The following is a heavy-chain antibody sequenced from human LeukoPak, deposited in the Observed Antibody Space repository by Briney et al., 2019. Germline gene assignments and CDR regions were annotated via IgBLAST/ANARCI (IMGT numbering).Heavy chain of an antibody. CDR3: AXXRXCGXDCWLPTYFDI. Sequence: ASVKVSCKASVYTFTSYGISWVRQAPGQGLEWMGWISAYNGNTNYAQKLQGRVTMTTDTSTSTAYMELRSLRSDDTAVYYCAXXRXCGXDCWLPTYFDIWGQGTMVTVSS. CDR2: ISAYNGNT. D-gene: IGHD2-21*01. J-gene: IGHJ3*02. CDR1: VYTFTSYG. V-gene: IGHV1-18*01.